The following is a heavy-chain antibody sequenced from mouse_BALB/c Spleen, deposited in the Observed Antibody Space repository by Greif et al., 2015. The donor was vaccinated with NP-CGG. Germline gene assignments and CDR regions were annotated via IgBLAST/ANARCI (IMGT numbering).Heavy chain of an antibody. V-gene: IGHV14-3*02. D-gene: IGHD1-1*01. CDR1: GFNIKDYY. J-gene: IGHJ3*01. CDR2: IDPANGNT. CDR3: AAYYYGSSYFVY. Sequence: VQLQQSGAELVKPGASVKLSCTASGFNIKDYYIHWVKQRPEQGLEWIGRIDPANGNTKYDPKFQGKATITADTSSNTAYPQLSSLTSEDTAVYYCAAYYYGSSYFVYWGQGTLVTVSA.